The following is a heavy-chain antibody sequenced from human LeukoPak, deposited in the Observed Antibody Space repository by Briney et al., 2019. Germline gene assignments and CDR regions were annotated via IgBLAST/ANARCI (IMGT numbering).Heavy chain of an antibody. CDR3: ARHDYGVSTSGLNC. J-gene: IGHJ4*02. CDR2: IYNSGST. CDR1: GGSISSHY. Sequence: SGTLSLTCIVSGGSISSHYWSWIRQPPGKGLEWIGYIYNSGSTNYNPSLKSRVTISVDTSKKQFSLKLSSVTAADTAVYYCARHDYGVSTSGLNCWGQGTLVTVSS. V-gene: IGHV4-59*08. D-gene: IGHD4-17*01.